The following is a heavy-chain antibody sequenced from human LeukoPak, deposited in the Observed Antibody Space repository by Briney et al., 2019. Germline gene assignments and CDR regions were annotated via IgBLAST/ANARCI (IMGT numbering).Heavy chain of an antibody. CDR3: ARDAIVRGISDYYYVGV. J-gene: IGHJ6*03. CDR2: IHYSGTT. CDR1: GDSITEGGHR. V-gene: IGHV4-31*03. D-gene: IGHD1-26*01. Sequence: DPSETLSLTCSVDGDSITEGGHRWSWIRQHPGKGLEWIANIHYSGTTSHNPSLNSRVSMSVDTSKNQFSLRLTSLTVADTAVYYCARDAIVRGISDYYYVGVWGKGTTVTVSS.